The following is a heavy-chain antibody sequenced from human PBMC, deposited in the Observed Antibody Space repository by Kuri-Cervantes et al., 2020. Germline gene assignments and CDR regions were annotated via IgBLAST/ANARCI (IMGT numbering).Heavy chain of an antibody. D-gene: IGHD3-10*01. Sequence: ASVKVSCKASGYTFTGHYMHWVRQAPGQGLEWMGWINPNSGGTNYARKIQGRVTMTRDTSISTAYMELSSLRSEDTAVYYCARGLVSIYGSGSLESWGQGTLVTVSS. CDR1: GYTFTGHY. V-gene: IGHV1-2*02. CDR3: ARGLVSIYGSGSLES. J-gene: IGHJ4*02. CDR2: INPNSGGT.